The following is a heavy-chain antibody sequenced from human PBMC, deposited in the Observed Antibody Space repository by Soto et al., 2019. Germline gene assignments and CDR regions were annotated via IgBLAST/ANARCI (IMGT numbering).Heavy chain of an antibody. CDR1: GFTFSSYW. Sequence: GGSLRLSCAASGFTFSSYWMSWVRQAPGKGLEWVANIKQDGSEKYYVDSVKGRFTISRDNAKNSLYLQMNSLRAEDTAVYYCARLDSSSWYEAFDIWGQGTMVTVSS. D-gene: IGHD6-13*01. V-gene: IGHV3-7*01. CDR2: IKQDGSEK. J-gene: IGHJ3*02. CDR3: ARLDSSSWYEAFDI.